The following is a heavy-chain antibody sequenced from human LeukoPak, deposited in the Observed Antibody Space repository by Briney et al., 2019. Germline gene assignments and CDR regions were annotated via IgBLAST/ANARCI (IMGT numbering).Heavy chain of an antibody. CDR3: ARGMRITMVRGVIPHDY. Sequence: PGGSLRLSCAASGFTFSSYWMHWVRQAPGKGLVWISRINSDGSSTSYADSVKGRFTISRDNAKNTLYLQMNSLRAEDTAVYYCARGMRITMVRGVIPHDYWGQGTLVTVPS. CDR1: GFTFSSYW. CDR2: INSDGSST. V-gene: IGHV3-74*01. D-gene: IGHD3-10*01. J-gene: IGHJ4*02.